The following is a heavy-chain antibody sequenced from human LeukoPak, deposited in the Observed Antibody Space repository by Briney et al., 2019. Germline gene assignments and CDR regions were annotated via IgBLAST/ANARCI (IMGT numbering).Heavy chain of an antibody. CDR1: GGSISSGGYY. CDR2: IYYSGST. V-gene: IGHV4-31*03. CDR3: GRVRKSDTAIDY. Sequence: SETLSLTCTVSGGSISSGGYYWSWIRQHPGKGLEWIGYIYYSGSTYYNPSLRSRVTISLDTSKNQFSLKLTSVTAADTAVYYCGRVRKSDTAIDYWGQGTLVTVSS. D-gene: IGHD3-22*01. J-gene: IGHJ4*02.